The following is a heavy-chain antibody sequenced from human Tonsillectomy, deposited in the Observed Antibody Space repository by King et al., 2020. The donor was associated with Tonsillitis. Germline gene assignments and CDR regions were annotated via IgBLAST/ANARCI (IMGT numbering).Heavy chain of an antibody. CDR2: ISYDGNNK. J-gene: IGHJ4*02. CDR3: ARQPVTTGTYYFDY. Sequence: VQLVESGGGVVQPGKSLRLSCAASGFTFSSYTMHWVRQAPGKGLEWVAVISYDGNNKYYAASVEGRFTISRDNSKNTLYLQLNNLRAADTAVYYCARQPVTTGTYYFDYWGQGTLVTVSS. V-gene: IGHV3-30*04. D-gene: IGHD4-17*01. CDR1: GFTFSSYT.